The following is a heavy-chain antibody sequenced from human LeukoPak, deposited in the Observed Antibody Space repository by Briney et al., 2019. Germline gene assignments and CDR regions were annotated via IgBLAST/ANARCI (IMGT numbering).Heavy chain of an antibody. CDR2: IFGSGGSA. D-gene: IGHD6-19*01. Sequence: GGSLRLSCAASGFTFNSYAMYWVRRAPGKGLEWVSGIFGSGGSAHYADSVKGRFTIFRDNSKNTVYLQMNSLRAEDTAVYYCAKTTTGYSSGRYPGWPVDYWGQGTLVTVSS. V-gene: IGHV3-23*01. CDR1: GFTFNSYA. CDR3: AKTTTGYSSGRYPGWPVDY. J-gene: IGHJ4*02.